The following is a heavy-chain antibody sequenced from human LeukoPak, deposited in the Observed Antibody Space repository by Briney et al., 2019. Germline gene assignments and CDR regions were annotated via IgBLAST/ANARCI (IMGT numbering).Heavy chain of an antibody. D-gene: IGHD3-22*01. CDR2: ISSSSSTI. CDR1: GFTFSSYA. V-gene: IGHV3-48*02. Sequence: PGGSLRLSCAASGFTFSSYAMSWVRQAPGKGLEWVSYISSSSSTIYYADSVKGRFTISRDDAKISLDLQMNSLRDEDTAVYYCAREGDSSGPSVGLDYWGQGTLVTVSS. CDR3: AREGDSSGPSVGLDY. J-gene: IGHJ4*02.